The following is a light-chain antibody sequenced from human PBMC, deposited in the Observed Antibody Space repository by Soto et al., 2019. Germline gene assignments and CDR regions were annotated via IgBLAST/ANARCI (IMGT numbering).Light chain of an antibody. V-gene: IGKV3-20*01. J-gene: IGKJ4*01. CDR3: QHYGSSPGLT. CDR2: GAS. Sequence: EIVMTHSPATLSVSPWEIATLSCRASQSVSSSYLAWYQQKPGQAPRLLIYGASSRATGIPDRFSASGSGTDFTLTISRLESEDSAVYYCQHYGSSPGLTFGGGTKVDIK. CDR1: QSVSSSY.